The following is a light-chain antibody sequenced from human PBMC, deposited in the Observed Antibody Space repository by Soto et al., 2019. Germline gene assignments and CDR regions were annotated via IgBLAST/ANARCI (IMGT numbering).Light chain of an antibody. V-gene: IGLV1-44*01. J-gene: IGLJ2*01. Sequence: QSVLTQPPSASGTPGQRVSISCFGSSSNIGSNTVSWYQQFPGTAPGAAPKLLMNGGNPRPSGVPDRFSGSASGTSASLAISGVQSEDEADYYCAVWDDSLIALVIGGGTKLTVL. CDR3: AVWDDSLIALV. CDR2: GGN. CDR1: SSNIGSNT.